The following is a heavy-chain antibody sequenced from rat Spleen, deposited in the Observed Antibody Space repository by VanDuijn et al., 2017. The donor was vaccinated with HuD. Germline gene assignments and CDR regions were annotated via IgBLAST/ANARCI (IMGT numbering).Heavy chain of an antibody. CDR1: GFTFSDFY. V-gene: IGHV5-22*01. CDR2: IKYEDFTP. Sequence: EVQLVESGGGLVQPGGSLKLSCAASGFTFSDFYMAWVRQAPKKGLEWVASIKYEDFTPYYGDSVMGRFTISRDDGESTLYRQMDSLRSEDTATYYCVRLYNANGYWYFDLWGPGTMVTVSS. J-gene: IGHJ1*01. D-gene: IGHD4-1*01. CDR3: VRLYNANGYWYFDL.